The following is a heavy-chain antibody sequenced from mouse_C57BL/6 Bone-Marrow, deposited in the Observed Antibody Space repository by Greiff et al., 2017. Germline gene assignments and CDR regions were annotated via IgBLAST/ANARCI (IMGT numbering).Heavy chain of an antibody. CDR1: GYTFTDYE. CDR2: IDPDNGGT. V-gene: IGHV1-15*01. D-gene: IGHD2-3*01. Sequence: QVQLQQSGAELVRPGASVTLSCKASGYTFTDYEMHWVKQTPVHGLEWIGSIDPDNGGTAYNQKFKGKAILTADKSSSTAYMELRSLTSDDSAVYYCTRYKGYFLDDFEYWGTAVTVTVS. CDR3: TRYKGYFLDDFEY. J-gene: IGHJ1*03.